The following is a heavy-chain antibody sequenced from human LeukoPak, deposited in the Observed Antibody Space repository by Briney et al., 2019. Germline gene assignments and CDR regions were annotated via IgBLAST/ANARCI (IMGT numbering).Heavy chain of an antibody. V-gene: IGHV4-59*08. CDR3: ARAPRDYGSGSYVFWFDP. CDR1: GGSISSYY. J-gene: IGHJ5*02. Sequence: PSETLSLTCTVSGGSISSYYWSWIRQPPGKGLEWIGYIYYSGSTNYNPSLKSRVTISVDTSKNQFSLKLSSVTAADTAVYYCARAPRDYGSGSYVFWFDPWGQGTLVTVSS. CDR2: IYYSGST. D-gene: IGHD3-10*01.